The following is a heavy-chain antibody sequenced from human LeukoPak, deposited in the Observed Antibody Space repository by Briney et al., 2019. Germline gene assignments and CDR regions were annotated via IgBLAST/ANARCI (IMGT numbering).Heavy chain of an antibody. CDR3: ATGGVNILTGSLPYYYGMDV. V-gene: IGHV1-24*01. CDR1: GGTFSSYA. CDR2: FDPEDGET. J-gene: IGHJ6*02. D-gene: IGHD3-9*01. Sequence: ASVKVSCKASGGTFSSYAISWVRQAPGKGLEWMGGFDPEDGETIYAQKFQGRVTMTEDTSTDTAYMELSSLRSEDTAVYYCATGGVNILTGSLPYYYGMDVWGQGTTVTVSS.